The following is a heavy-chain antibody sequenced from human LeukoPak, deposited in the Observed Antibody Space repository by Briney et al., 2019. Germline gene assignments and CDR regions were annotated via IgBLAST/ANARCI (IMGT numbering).Heavy chain of an antibody. J-gene: IGHJ4*02. CDR2: IFYNGNT. CDR1: GASFSSYY. V-gene: IGHV4-59*01. CDR3: ARVTGYMIEDYFDY. Sequence: SETLSLTCTVSGASFSSYYWSWLRQPPGKGLEWVAYIFYNGNTKYNPSLKSRVTISVDTSKNQFSLKLRSVTAADTAVYYCARVTGYMIEDYFDYWGQGTLVTVSS. D-gene: IGHD3-22*01.